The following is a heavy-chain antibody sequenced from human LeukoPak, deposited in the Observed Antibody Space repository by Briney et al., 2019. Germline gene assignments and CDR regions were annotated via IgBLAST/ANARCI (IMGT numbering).Heavy chain of an antibody. D-gene: IGHD2-8*01. Sequence: GGSLRLSCAASGFTFSSYWMSWVRQAPGKGLEWVANIKQDGSEKYYVDSVKGRFTISRDNAKNSLYLQMNSLRAEDTAVYYCARDVVLMVYALDYWGQGTLVTVSS. CDR1: GFTFSSYW. J-gene: IGHJ4*02. CDR3: ARDVVLMVYALDY. CDR2: IKQDGSEK. V-gene: IGHV3-7*01.